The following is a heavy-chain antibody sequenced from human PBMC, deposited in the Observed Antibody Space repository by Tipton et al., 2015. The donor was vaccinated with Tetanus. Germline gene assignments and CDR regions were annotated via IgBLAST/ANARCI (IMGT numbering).Heavy chain of an antibody. D-gene: IGHD3-16*01. J-gene: IGHJ4*02. Sequence: SLRLSCATSGFTFSNYAMAWVRQAPGKGLEYVSLSGGGGDDTYYADSVKGRFTISRDSSKNTLHLQMNSLGVDDPAVYYCAAGPGGRAAPCDCWGRGALVTVSS. CDR2: SGGGGDDT. CDR3: AAGPGGRAAPCDC. V-gene: IGHV3-23*01. CDR1: GFTFSNYA.